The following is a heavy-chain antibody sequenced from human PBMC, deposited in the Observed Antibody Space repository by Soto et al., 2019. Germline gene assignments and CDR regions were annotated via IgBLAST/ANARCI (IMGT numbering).Heavy chain of an antibody. J-gene: IGHJ4*02. CDR2: INHSGST. V-gene: IGHV4-34*01. Sequence: QVQLQQWGAGLLKPSETLSLTCAVYGGSFSGYYWSWIRQPPGKGLEWIGEINHSGSTNYNPSLKSRVTISVDTSKNQFSLKLSSVTAADTAVYYCARVGWSGYYTRWGQGTLVTVSS. CDR3: ARVGWSGYYTR. D-gene: IGHD3-3*01. CDR1: GGSFSGYY.